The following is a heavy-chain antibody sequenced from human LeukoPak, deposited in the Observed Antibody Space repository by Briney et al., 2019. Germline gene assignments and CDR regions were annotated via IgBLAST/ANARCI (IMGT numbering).Heavy chain of an antibody. Sequence: SQTLSLTCTVSGGSISSGGYYWSWIPQHPGKGLEWIGYIYYSGSTYYNPSLKSRVTISVDTSKNQFSLKLSSVTAADTAVYYCARSMVRGTADYWGQGTLVTVSS. CDR1: GGSISSGGYY. J-gene: IGHJ4*02. V-gene: IGHV4-31*03. D-gene: IGHD3-10*01. CDR2: IYYSGST. CDR3: ARSMVRGTADY.